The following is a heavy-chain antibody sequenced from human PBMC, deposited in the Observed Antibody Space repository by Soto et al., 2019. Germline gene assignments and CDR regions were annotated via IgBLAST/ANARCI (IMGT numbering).Heavy chain of an antibody. CDR2: ISAYNANT. CDR3: ARIKYTWFDP. CDR1: GYTFTSYS. Sequence: QVQLVQSGAEVKKPGASVKVSCKTSGYTFTSYSITWVRQAPGQGLEWMGRISAYNANTHYAQNLQGRVTMTTDTSTSTAYMELRSLRSDDTAVYYCARIKYTWFDPWGQGTLVTVSS. V-gene: IGHV1-18*04. J-gene: IGHJ5*02.